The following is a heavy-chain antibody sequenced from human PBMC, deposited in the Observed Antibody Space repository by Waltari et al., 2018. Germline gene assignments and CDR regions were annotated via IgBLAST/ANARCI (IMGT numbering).Heavy chain of an antibody. Sequence: EVQLLETGGRLVPPGGSLRRSCAALGFSFSTYCMNWARQAPAEGLVWVARIKSDGISAPYADSVRGRFTTSRENARNMLFLPINSLRADDSDVYYGVSSAFRDVSGKGTRFTVS. CDR1: GFSFSTYC. D-gene: IGHD3-10*01. V-gene: IGHV3-74*01. CDR2: IKSDGISA. J-gene: IGHJ6*03. CDR3: VSSAFRDV.